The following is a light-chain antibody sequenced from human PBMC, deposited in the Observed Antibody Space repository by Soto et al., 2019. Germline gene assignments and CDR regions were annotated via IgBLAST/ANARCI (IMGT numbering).Light chain of an antibody. J-gene: IGLJ3*02. CDR1: SSDVGAYNY. CDR2: EVS. Sequence: QSALTQPASMSGSPGQSITISCTGTSSDVGAYNYVSWYQQHPGKAPKVMIYEVSNRPSGVSNRFSGSKSGNTASLTISGLQGEDEADYYCSSYTTISSWVFGGGTKVTVL. V-gene: IGLV2-14*01. CDR3: SSYTTISSWV.